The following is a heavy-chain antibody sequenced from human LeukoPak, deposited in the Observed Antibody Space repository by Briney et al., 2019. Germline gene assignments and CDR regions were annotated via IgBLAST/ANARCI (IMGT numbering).Heavy chain of an antibody. J-gene: IGHJ4*02. CDR2: INPNSGGT. CDR3: IELGNDLEAFG. V-gene: IGHV1-2*02. Sequence: GASVKVSCKASGYTFTDYYMHWVRQAPGQGLEWMGWINPNSGGTNYAQKFQGRVTMTRDTSISTAYMEVSGLRSDDTAVYYCIELGNDLEAFGWGQGTLVTVSS. D-gene: IGHD7-27*01. CDR1: GYTFTDYY.